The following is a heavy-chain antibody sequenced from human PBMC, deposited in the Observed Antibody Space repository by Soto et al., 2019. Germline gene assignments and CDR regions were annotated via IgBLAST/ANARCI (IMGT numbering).Heavy chain of an antibody. CDR1: GDSISNLDYF. J-gene: IGHJ5*01. Sequence: SETLSLTCSVSGDSISNLDYFWAWIRQPPGQALEYIGYIYKSATTYYNPSFESRVTISVDTSKSQFSLNVTSVTAADTAVYFCARGRYCLTGRCFPNWFDSWGQGALVTVSS. CDR2: IYKSATT. V-gene: IGHV4-30-4*01. D-gene: IGHD7-27*01. CDR3: ARGRYCLTGRCFPNWFDS.